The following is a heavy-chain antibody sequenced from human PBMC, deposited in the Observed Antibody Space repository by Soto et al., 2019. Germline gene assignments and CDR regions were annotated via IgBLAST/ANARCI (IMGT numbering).Heavy chain of an antibody. CDR1: GGSFSGYY. V-gene: IGHV4-34*01. CDR2: INHSGST. Sequence: PSETLSLTCAVYGGSFSGYYWTWIRQPPGTGLEWIGEINHSGSTNYNPSLKSRVGISLDTYKNQFALKLTSVTAADTAVYYCARDKIPGLFAYWGQGTLVNLS. CDR3: ARDKIPGLFAY. J-gene: IGHJ4*02.